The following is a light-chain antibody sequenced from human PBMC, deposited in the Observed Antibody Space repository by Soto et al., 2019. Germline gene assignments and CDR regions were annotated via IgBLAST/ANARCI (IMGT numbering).Light chain of an antibody. Sequence: EIVMTQSPATLSVSPGERATLSCRASQSVSSDLAWYHQKPGQAPRLLIYSASTRATGIPARFSGSGSGTDFTLTINNLQPEDFATYYCQQSYSAPPWTFGQGTKVDIK. CDR3: QQSYSAPPWT. CDR2: SAS. V-gene: IGKV3-15*01. CDR1: QSVSSD. J-gene: IGKJ1*01.